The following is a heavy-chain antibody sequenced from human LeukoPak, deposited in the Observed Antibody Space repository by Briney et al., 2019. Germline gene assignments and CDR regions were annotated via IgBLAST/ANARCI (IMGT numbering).Heavy chain of an antibody. D-gene: IGHD5-18*01. CDR1: GFTFRDYY. Sequence: GGSLRLSCAASGFTFRDYYMSWIRQAPGKGLEWLSYISNSGTTIDYSDSVLGRFTISRDNAKKSVFLQLDSLRAEDTAVYYCARGSSYGSDYNYMDVWGKGTTVTVSS. J-gene: IGHJ6*03. CDR3: ARGSSYGSDYNYMDV. CDR2: ISNSGTTI. V-gene: IGHV3-11*04.